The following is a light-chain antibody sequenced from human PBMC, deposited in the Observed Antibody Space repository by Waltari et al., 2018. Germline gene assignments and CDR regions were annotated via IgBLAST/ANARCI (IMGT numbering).Light chain of an antibody. CDR1: SSDIGGFTY. CDR2: DVT. Sequence: QSALTQPASVSGSPGQSITIPCTGTSSDIGGFTYVSWYQQHPGEAPKLMIYDVTQRPSGVSNRFSGSKSGSTASLTISGLQAGDEAHYYCSSYSSISTLVFGGGTKLSVL. CDR3: SSYSSISTLV. J-gene: IGLJ2*01. V-gene: IGLV2-14*03.